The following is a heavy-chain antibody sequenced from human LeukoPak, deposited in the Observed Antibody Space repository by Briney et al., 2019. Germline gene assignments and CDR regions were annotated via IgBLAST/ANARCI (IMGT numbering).Heavy chain of an antibody. CDR2: ISGGGGST. J-gene: IGHJ4*02. V-gene: IGHV3-23*01. CDR3: AKGGKWDVTPFDY. D-gene: IGHD1-26*01. CDR1: GFTFSSYA. Sequence: GGSLRLSCAASGFTFSSYAMSWVCQAPGKGLEWVSTISGGGGSTYYADSVKGRFTISRDNSKNTLYLQVNSLRAEDTAVYYCAKGGKWDVTPFDYWGQGTLVTVSS.